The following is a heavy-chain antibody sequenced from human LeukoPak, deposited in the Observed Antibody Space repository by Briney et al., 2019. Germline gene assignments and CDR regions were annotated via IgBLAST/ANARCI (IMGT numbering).Heavy chain of an antibody. V-gene: IGHV3-30*03. CDR2: ISYDGSNK. CDR3: ARVLRYCSGGNCYSGGLGYMDA. J-gene: IGHJ6*03. CDR1: GFTISSYG. D-gene: IGHD2-15*01. Sequence: LSGGSLRLSCAASGFTISSYGMYWVRQAPGKGLEWVAVISYDGSNKYYADSVKGRFTISRDNSRNTLYLQMNSLRAEDTAVYYCARVLRYCSGGNCYSGGLGYMDAWGKGTTVTISS.